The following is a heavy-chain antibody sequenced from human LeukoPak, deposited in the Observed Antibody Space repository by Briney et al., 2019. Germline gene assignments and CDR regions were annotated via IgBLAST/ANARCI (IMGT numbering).Heavy chain of an antibody. J-gene: IGHJ3*02. CDR1: GFTFITYW. CDR3: ARGGSYLSAFDI. Sequence: PGGSLRLSCTASGFTFITYWMSWVRQAPGKGLEWVSIIYSGGSTFYADSVKGRFTISRDNSKNTLYLQMNSLRAEDTAVYYCARGGSYLSAFDIWGQGTMVTVSS. D-gene: IGHD1-26*01. CDR2: IYSGGST. V-gene: IGHV3-53*01.